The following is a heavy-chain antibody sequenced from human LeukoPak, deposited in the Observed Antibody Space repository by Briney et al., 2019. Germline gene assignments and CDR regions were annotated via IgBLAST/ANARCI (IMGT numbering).Heavy chain of an antibody. CDR1: GGTFSSYA. CDR2: IIPIFGTA. J-gene: IGHJ6*04. Sequence: SVKVSCKASGGTFSSYAISWVRQAPGQGLEWMGGIIPIFGTANYAQKFQGRVTITADESTSTAYMELGSLRSEDTAVYYCASPSMVRGVDHYYYGMDVWGKGTTVTVSS. CDR3: ASPSMVRGVDHYYYGMDV. V-gene: IGHV1-69*01. D-gene: IGHD3-10*01.